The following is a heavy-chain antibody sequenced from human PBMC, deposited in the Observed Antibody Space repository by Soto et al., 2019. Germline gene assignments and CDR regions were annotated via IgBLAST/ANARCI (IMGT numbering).Heavy chain of an antibody. CDR3: ARYSGQHAVVW. CDR1: GFTFSNDW. D-gene: IGHD1-26*01. V-gene: IGHV3-7*02. CDR2: IKQDGSDK. Sequence: EVQLVESGGGLVQPGESLRLSCAASGFTFSNDWMSWVRQAPGKGLEWVANIKQDGSDKKYVDSVRGRFTISRDNAKNSRYLQMNSLRAEDTAVYYCARYSGQHAVVWWGQGTLVTVSS. J-gene: IGHJ4*02.